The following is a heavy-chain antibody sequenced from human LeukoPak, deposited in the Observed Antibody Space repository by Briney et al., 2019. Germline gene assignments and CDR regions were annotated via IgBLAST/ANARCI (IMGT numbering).Heavy chain of an antibody. V-gene: IGHV3-21*01. CDR3: ARDQAPYYYDSSGNYPSAFDI. CDR2: ISSSSSYI. D-gene: IGHD3-22*01. J-gene: IGHJ3*02. Sequence: GGSLRLSCAASGFTFSSYSMNWVRQAPGKGLEWVSSISSSSSYIYYADSVKGRFTISRDNAKNSLYLQMNSLRAEDTAVYYCARDQAPYYYDSSGNYPSAFDIWGQGTMVTVSS. CDR1: GFTFSSYS.